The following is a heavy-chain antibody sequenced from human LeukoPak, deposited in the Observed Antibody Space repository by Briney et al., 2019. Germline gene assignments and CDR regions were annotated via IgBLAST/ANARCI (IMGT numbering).Heavy chain of an antibody. CDR1: GFTFSSYG. V-gene: IGHV3-33*01. J-gene: IGHJ4*02. D-gene: IGHD1-26*01. CDR3: ARENSGSYAFDY. CDR2: IWYDGSNK. Sequence: PGGSLRLSCAASGFTFSSYGMHWVRQAPGKGLEWVAVIWYDGSNKYYADSVKGRFTISRDNSKNMLYLQMNSLRAEDTAVYYCARENSGSYAFDYWGQGTLVTVSS.